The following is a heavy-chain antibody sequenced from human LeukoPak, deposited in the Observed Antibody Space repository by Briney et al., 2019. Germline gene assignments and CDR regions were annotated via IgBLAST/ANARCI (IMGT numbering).Heavy chain of an antibody. CDR3: ARVLLERPGIDSFDM. J-gene: IGHJ3*02. CDR2: INSGSSTI. Sequence: PGGSLRLSCGASEFSLRSYSMDWVRQAPGKGLEWVSHINSGSSTIYYAASVKGRFTISRDNAGNSLYLHMNSLRAEDTAVYYCARVLLERPGIDSFDMWGQGTMVTVSS. V-gene: IGHV3-48*01. D-gene: IGHD1-1*01. CDR1: EFSLRSYS.